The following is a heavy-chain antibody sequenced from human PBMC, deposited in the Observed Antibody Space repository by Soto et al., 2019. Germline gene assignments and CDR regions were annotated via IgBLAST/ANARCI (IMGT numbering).Heavy chain of an antibody. Sequence: SVKVSCKASGGTFSSYAISWVRQAPGQGIEWMGGIIPIFGTANYAQKFQGRVTITADESTSTAYMELSSLRSEDTAVYYCARGVVWNAELNYYYVMDVRAQGTTVTVSS. J-gene: IGHJ6*02. V-gene: IGHV1-69*13. CDR2: IIPIFGTA. CDR1: GGTFSSYA. D-gene: IGHD1-1*01. CDR3: ARGVVWNAELNYYYVMDV.